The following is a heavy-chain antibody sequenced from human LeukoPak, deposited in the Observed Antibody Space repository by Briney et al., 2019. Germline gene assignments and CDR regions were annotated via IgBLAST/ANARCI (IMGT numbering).Heavy chain of an antibody. CDR2: ISGGGGST. V-gene: IGHV3-23*01. CDR3: AKGGFLGYFHY. D-gene: IGHD1-26*01. Sequence: PGAPLRLSCVASGFTLSSNAMGWVRQAPGKGLEWVATISGGGGSTYYADSVKGRFTISRDNSKNTLYLQMNSLRAEDTAIYYCAKGGFLGYFHYWGQGTLVTVSS. J-gene: IGHJ4*02. CDR1: GFTLSSNA.